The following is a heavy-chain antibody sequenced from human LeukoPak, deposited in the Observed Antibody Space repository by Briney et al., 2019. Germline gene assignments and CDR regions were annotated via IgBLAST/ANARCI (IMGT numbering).Heavy chain of an antibody. Sequence: SETLSLTCAVSGYSISSGYYWGWIRQPPGKGREWIGSIYHSGSTYYNPSLKSRVTISVDTSKNQFSLKLSSVTAADTAVYYCARHLYGSGFDPWGQGTLVTVSS. D-gene: IGHD4-17*01. CDR3: ARHLYGSGFDP. V-gene: IGHV4-38-2*01. J-gene: IGHJ5*02. CDR1: GYSISSGYY. CDR2: IYHSGST.